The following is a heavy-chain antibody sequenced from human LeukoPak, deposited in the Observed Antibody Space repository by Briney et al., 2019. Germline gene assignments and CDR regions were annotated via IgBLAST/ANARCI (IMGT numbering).Heavy chain of an antibody. CDR2: ISGSGGST. CDR1: GFTFSSYG. Sequence: PGGSLRLSCAASGFTFSSYGMSWVRQAPGKGLEWVSAISGSGGSTYYADSVKDRFTISRDNSKSTLYLQMNSLRAEDTAVYYCAKKYDILTAFSFDYWGQGTLVTVSS. J-gene: IGHJ4*02. D-gene: IGHD3-9*01. CDR3: AKKYDILTAFSFDY. V-gene: IGHV3-23*01.